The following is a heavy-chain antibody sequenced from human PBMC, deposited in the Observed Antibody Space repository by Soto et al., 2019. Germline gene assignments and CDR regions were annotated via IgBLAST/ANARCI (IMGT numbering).Heavy chain of an antibody. CDR3: ARPKGTSYSSYYYGMDV. CDR1: GYTFTSYG. J-gene: IGHJ6*02. V-gene: IGHV1-18*01. CDR2: ISAYNGNT. Sequence: ASVKVSCKASGYTFTSYGISWVRQAPGQGLEWMGWISAYNGNTNYAQKLQGRVTMATDTSTSTAYMELRSLRSDDTAVYYCARPKGTSYSSYYYGMDVWGQGTTVTVSS. D-gene: IGHD5-18*01.